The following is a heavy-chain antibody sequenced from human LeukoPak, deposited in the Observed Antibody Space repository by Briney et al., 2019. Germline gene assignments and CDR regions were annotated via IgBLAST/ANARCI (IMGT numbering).Heavy chain of an antibody. D-gene: IGHD1-1*01. J-gene: IGHJ4*02. CDR2: ISGSGGTT. CDR1: GFTFSTYA. V-gene: IGHV3-23*01. CDR3: ARDTTGTRGY. Sequence: GGGLRLSCAAPGFTFSTYALSGGRQAPGKGGGWVSVISGSGGTTSYIDSVKGRFTISRDNSKNTLYLQMNSLRAEDTAIYYCARDTTGTRGYWGQGTLVTVSS.